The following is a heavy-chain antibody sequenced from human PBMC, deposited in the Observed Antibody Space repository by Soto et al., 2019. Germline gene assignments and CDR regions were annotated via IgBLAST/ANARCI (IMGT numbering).Heavy chain of an antibody. CDR3: ARDQPTVLRYFDWLSQGGMDV. J-gene: IGHJ6*02. CDR2: IYHSGST. Sequence: SETLSLTCAVSGCSIISSNWWSWVRQPPGKGLEWIGEIYHSGSTNYNPSLKSRVTISVDKSKNQFSLKLSSVTAADTAVYYCARDQPTVLRYFDWLSQGGMDVWGQGTTVT. V-gene: IGHV4-4*02. CDR1: GCSIISSNW. D-gene: IGHD3-9*01.